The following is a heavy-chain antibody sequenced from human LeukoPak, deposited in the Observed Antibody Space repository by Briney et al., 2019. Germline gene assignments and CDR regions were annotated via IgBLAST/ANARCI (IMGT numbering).Heavy chain of an antibody. V-gene: IGHV3-21*01. CDR1: GFTFSSYS. CDR2: ISSSSSYI. J-gene: IGHJ4*02. D-gene: IGHD5-18*01. Sequence: GGSLRLSCAASGFTFSSYSMNWVRQAPGKGLEWVSSISSSSSYIYYADSVKGRFTISRDNAKNSLYLQMNSLRAEDTAVYYCARDRYSYGSGFDYWGQGTLVTVSS. CDR3: ARDRYSYGSGFDY.